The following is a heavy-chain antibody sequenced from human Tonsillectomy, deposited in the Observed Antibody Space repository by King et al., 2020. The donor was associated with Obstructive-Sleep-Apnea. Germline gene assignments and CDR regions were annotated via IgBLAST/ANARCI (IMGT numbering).Heavy chain of an antibody. J-gene: IGHJ1*01. D-gene: IGHD3-9*01. Sequence: VQLQESGPGLVKPSQTLSLTCTVSGGSISSGGYYWSWIRQHPGKGLEWIGYIYYSGSTYYNPSLKSRVTISVDTSKNKFSLKLSSVTAADTAGYYCAGGNDTYYDILPGYSNPAAPFQHWGQGTLVTVSS. CDR3: AGGNDTYYDILPGYSNPAAPFQH. CDR1: GGSISSGGYY. V-gene: IGHV4-31*03. CDR2: IYYSGST.